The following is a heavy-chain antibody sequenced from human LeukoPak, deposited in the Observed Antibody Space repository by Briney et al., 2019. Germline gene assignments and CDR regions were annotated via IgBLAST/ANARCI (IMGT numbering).Heavy chain of an antibody. V-gene: IGHV4-39*07. J-gene: IGHJ4*02. CDR3: ARDRYYYDSSASPFDY. CDR1: GGSITSSSYS. Sequence: PSETLSLTCTVSGGSITSSSYSWGWIRQPPGKGLEWIASMSYSGSTYYNPSLKSRVTMSVDTSKNQFSLRLSSVTAADTAVYYCARDRYYYDSSASPFDYWGQGTLVTVSS. D-gene: IGHD3-22*01. CDR2: MSYSGST.